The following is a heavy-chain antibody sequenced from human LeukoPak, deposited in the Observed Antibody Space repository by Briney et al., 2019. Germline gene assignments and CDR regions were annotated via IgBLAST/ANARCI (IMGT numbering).Heavy chain of an antibody. CDR1: GGTFSSYA. V-gene: IGHV1-69*05. CDR2: IIPIFGTA. CDR3: ATGQPSGDDAFDI. D-gene: IGHD1-1*01. J-gene: IGHJ3*02. Sequence: ASVKVSRMASGGTFSSYAISWVRQAPGQGLEWMGGIIPIFGTANYAQKFQGRVTITTDESTSTAYMELSSLRSEDTAVYYCATGQPSGDDAFDIWGQGTMVTVSS.